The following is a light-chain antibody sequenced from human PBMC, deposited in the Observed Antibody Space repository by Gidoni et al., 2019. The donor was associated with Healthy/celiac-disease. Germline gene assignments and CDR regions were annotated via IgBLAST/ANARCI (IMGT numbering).Light chain of an antibody. J-gene: IGLJ3*02. CDR3: GTWGSSVSGGGV. CDR1: SSNIGNNY. V-gene: IGLV1-51*01. CDR2: DND. Sequence: QSVLTQPPSVSAAPGQKVTISCSGSSSNIGNNYVSWYQQLPGTAPKLLIYDNDKRPSGIPDRFSGSKSGTSATLGITGLQTGDEADYYCGTWGSSVSGGGVFGGGTEVTVL.